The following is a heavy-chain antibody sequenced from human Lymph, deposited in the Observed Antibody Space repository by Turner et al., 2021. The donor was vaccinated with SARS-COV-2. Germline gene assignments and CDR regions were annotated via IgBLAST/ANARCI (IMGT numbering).Heavy chain of an antibody. D-gene: IGHD2-21*02. CDR1: GCSISSSSHY. CDR2: IFYTGST. J-gene: IGHJ6*02. V-gene: IGHV4-39*01. CDR3: ARQRLTRYGMDV. Sequence: QLQLQESGPGLVKPSETLSLTCTVSGCSISSSSHYWGWIRQPPGKGLEWIGSIFYTGSTNYNPSLKSRVTISVDTSKNQFSLKLSSVTAADTAVYYCARQRLTRYGMDVWGQGTTVTVSS.